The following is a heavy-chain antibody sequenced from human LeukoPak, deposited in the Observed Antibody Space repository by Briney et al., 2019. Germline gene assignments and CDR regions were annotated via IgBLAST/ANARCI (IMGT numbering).Heavy chain of an antibody. D-gene: IGHD4-23*01. CDR1: GGTFSSYA. J-gene: IGHJ6*04. V-gene: IGHV1-69*01. CDR3: ARDQRQAIRWGILLGYYGMEV. Sequence: ASVKVSCKASGGTFSSYAISWVRQAPGQGLEWMGVIIPIFGTANYAQKFQGRVTITADESTSTAYMELSSLRSEDTAVYYCARDQRQAIRWGILLGYYGMEVWGKGTTVTVSS. CDR2: IIPIFGTA.